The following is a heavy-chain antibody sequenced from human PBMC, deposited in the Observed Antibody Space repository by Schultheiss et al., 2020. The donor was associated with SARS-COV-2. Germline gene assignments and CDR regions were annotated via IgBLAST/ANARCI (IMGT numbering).Heavy chain of an antibody. Sequence: SQTLSLTCTVSGGFISSYYWSWIRQPPGKGLEWIGYIYYSGSTNYNPSLKSRVTISVDTSKNQFSLKLSSVTAADTAVYYCARGGRYSGYDYNYFDYWGQGTLVTVSS. J-gene: IGHJ4*02. D-gene: IGHD5-12*01. CDR2: IYYSGST. V-gene: IGHV4-59*01. CDR1: GGFISSYY. CDR3: ARGGRYSGYDYNYFDY.